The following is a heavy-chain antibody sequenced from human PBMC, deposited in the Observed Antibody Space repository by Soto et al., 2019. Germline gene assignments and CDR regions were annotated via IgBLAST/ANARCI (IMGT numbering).Heavy chain of an antibody. CDR1: RFTFSDYY. Sequence: PGGSLRLSCAASRFTFSDYYMSWIRQAPGKGLEWVSYISSSGSTIYYADSVKGRFTISRDNAKNSLYLQMNSLRAEDTAVYYCARSQGREYSGYVSHYFDYWGQGTLVTVSS. D-gene: IGHD5-12*01. CDR3: ARSQGREYSGYVSHYFDY. J-gene: IGHJ4*02. CDR2: ISSSGSTI. V-gene: IGHV3-11*01.